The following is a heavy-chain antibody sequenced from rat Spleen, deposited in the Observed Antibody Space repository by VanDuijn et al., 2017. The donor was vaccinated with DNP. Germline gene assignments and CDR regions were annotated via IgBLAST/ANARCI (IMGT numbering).Heavy chain of an antibody. V-gene: IGHV5-31*01. CDR1: GFTFNNYW. CDR3: VRWNSGHFDY. D-gene: IGHD4-3*01. J-gene: IGHJ2*01. Sequence: EVQLVESGGGLVKSGRSLKLSCVVSGFTFNNYWMYWIRQAPGKGLEWVASISTDGGSTDYPDSVKGRFTISRDNAKSTLYLQMNSLRSEDMATYYCVRWNSGHFDYWGQGVMVTVSS. CDR2: ISTDGGST.